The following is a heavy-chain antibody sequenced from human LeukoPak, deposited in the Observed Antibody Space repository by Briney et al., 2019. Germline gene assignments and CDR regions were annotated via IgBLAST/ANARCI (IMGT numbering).Heavy chain of an antibody. D-gene: IGHD2-15*01. CDR1: GFTFNNYA. Sequence: GGSLRLSCAASGFTFNNYAIHWVRQASGKGLEWVGRIRSKANTYATSYAASVKDRFTISRDDSKNMAYLQMNSLKIEDTAVYYCTSSILKYCGDGKCHSDYFYYAMDVWGQGTTVLVSS. J-gene: IGHJ6*02. V-gene: IGHV3-73*01. CDR2: IRSKANTYAT. CDR3: TSSILKYCGDGKCHSDYFYYAMDV.